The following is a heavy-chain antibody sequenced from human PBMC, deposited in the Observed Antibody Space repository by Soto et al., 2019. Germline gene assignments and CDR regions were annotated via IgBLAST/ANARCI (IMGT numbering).Heavy chain of an antibody. Sequence: VQLVESGGVMVQPGRSLRLSCAASGFTFSSYGMHWVRQAPGKGLEWVAVISYDGNNKYYADSVKGRFTISRDNFKNTLYLQMDSLRAEDTAMYYCAKDHLETTVTTPSYWGQGTLVTVSS. CDR1: GFTFSSYG. J-gene: IGHJ4*02. CDR3: AKDHLETTVTTPSY. V-gene: IGHV3-30*18. D-gene: IGHD4-17*01. CDR2: ISYDGNNK.